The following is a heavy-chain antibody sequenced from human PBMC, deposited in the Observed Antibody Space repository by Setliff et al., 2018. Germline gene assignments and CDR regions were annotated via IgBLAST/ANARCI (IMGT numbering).Heavy chain of an antibody. J-gene: IGHJ4*02. V-gene: IGHV1-46*01. CDR2: INPGGGSA. CDR1: GYSFTSYY. Sequence: ASVKVPCKASGYSFTSYYIHWVRQAPGQGLEWMGIINPGGGSASVVDNFQDRVTMTRDTSTSTVYLDLSSLRSEDTAVYYCARGGKAADARKGLFENWGQGTLVTVSS. D-gene: IGHD6-13*01. CDR3: ARGGKAADARKGLFEN.